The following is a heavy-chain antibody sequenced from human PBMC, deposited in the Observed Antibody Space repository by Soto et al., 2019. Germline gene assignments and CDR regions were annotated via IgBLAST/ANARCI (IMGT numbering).Heavy chain of an antibody. Sequence: QVQLVQSGAEVKKPGASVKVSCKASGYTFTSYGISWVRQAPGQGLEWMGWISAYNGNTNYAQKLQGGVPMRADTSTSKDHMELRTRRSADTAVYYCARDQAHCISTSCYLWFDPWGQGTLVTVSS. V-gene: IGHV1-18*01. CDR3: ARDQAHCISTSCYLWFDP. D-gene: IGHD2-2*01. CDR1: GYTFTSYG. CDR2: ISAYNGNT. J-gene: IGHJ5*02.